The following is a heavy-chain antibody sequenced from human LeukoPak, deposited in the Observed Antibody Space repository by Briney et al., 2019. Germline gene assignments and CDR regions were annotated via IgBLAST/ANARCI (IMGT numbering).Heavy chain of an antibody. CDR3: ARGYYGVYDESDY. D-gene: IGHD4-17*01. V-gene: IGHV1-69*13. CDR1: GGTFSSYA. CDR2: IIPIFGTA. Sequence: ASVKVSCKASGGTFSSYAISWVRQAPGQGLEWMGGIIPIFGTANYAQKFQGRVTITADESTSTAYMELSSLRSEDTAVYYCARGYYGVYDESDYWGQGTLVTVSS. J-gene: IGHJ4*02.